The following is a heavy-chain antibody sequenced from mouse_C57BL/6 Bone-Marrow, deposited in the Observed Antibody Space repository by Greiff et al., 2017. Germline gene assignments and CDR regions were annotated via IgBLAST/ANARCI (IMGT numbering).Heavy chain of an antibody. D-gene: IGHD6-1*01. CDR3: ARFCLAWFAY. V-gene: IGHV1-64*01. J-gene: IGHJ3*01. CDR2: IHPNSGST. CDR1: GYTFTSYW. Sequence: QVQLQPGAELVKPGASVKLSCKASGYTFTSYWMHWVKQRPGQGLEWIGMIHPNSGSTNYNEKFKSKATLTVDKSSSTAYMQLSSLTSEDSAVYYCARFCLAWFAYWGQGTLVTVSA.